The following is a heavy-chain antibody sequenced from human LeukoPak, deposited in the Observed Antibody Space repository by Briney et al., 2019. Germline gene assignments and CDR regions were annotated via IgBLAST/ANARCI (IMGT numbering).Heavy chain of an antibody. CDR3: ARGSNRDY. V-gene: IGHV1-2*02. D-gene: IGHD2-8*01. J-gene: IGHJ4*02. CDR2: INPNTGGT. Sequence: ASVKVSCKASGYTFTNYYIHWVRQAPGQGLGWMGWINPNTGGTNYAQKFQGRVTMTRDTSISTAYMELSRLGSDDTAVYYCARGSNRDYWGQGTLVTVSS. CDR1: GYTFTNYY.